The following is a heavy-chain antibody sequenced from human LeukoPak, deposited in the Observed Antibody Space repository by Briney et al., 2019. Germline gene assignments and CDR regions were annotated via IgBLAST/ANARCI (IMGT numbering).Heavy chain of an antibody. D-gene: IGHD6-25*01. V-gene: IGHV3-48*01. Sequence: PGGSLRLSCAASGFTFSSYSMNWVRQAPGKGLEWVSYISSGSSTIYYADSVKGRFTISRDNSKNTPYLQMNSLRADDTAVYYCANPGQMQRDYWGQGTLVTVSS. CDR1: GFTFSSYS. CDR3: ANPGQMQRDY. J-gene: IGHJ4*02. CDR2: ISSGSSTI.